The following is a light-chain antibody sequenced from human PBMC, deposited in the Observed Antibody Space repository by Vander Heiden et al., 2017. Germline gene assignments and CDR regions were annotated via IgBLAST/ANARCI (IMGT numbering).Light chain of an antibody. CDR2: AAS. Sequence: DIQMTQSPSSLSASVGDRVTITCRASQSISSYLNWYQQKPGKAPKLLIYAASSLQSGVPSRFSGSGSGTDFTLTISSLQPEDFATYYCQQSYSTFYTFGHGTKPEIQ. CDR3: QQSYSTFYT. V-gene: IGKV1-39*01. J-gene: IGKJ2*01. CDR1: QSISSY.